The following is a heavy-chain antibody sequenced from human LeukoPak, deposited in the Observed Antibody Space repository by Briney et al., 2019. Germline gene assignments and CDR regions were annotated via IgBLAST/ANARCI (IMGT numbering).Heavy chain of an antibody. CDR3: AGRAGAYTHPYDY. J-gene: IGHJ4*02. V-gene: IGHV3-53*01. CDR2: IYSAANT. CDR1: GFTVSSNS. D-gene: IGHD3-16*01. Sequence: PGGSLRLSCTVSGFTVSSNSMSWVRQAPGKGLEWVSFIYSAANTHYSDSVKGRFTISIDNSKNTLYLQMNSLRAEDTAVYYCAGRAGAYTHPYDYWGQGTLVTVSS.